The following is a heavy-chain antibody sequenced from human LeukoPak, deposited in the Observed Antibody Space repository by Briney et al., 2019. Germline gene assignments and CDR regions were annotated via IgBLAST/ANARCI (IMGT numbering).Heavy chain of an antibody. V-gene: IGHV1-69*13. CDR1: GGTFSSYA. CDR2: IIPIFGTA. D-gene: IGHD3-3*01. J-gene: IGHJ6*03. CDR3: ARDKVGFFGVVIYYYYMDV. Sequence: ASVKVSCKASGGTFSSYAISWVRQAPGQGLEWMGGIIPIFGTANYAQKFQGRVTITADESTSTAYMELSSLRSEDTAVYYCARDKVGFFGVVIYYYYMDVWGKGTTVTVSS.